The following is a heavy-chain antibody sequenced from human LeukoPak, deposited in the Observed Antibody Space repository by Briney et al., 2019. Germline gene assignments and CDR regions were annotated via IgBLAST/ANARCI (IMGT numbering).Heavy chain of an antibody. J-gene: IGHJ5*02. CDR1: GGSISSGGYY. CDR3: ARGSRLRIWFDP. Sequence: ASETLSLTCTVSGGSISSGGYYWSWIRQHPGKGLEWIGYIYYSGSTYYNPSLKSRVTISVDTSKNQFSLRLSSATAADTAVYYCARGSRLRIWFDPWGQGTLVTVSS. V-gene: IGHV4-31*03. CDR2: IYYSGST. D-gene: IGHD3-10*01.